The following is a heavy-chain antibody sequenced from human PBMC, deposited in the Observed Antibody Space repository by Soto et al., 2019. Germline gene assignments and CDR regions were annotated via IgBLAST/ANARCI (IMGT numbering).Heavy chain of an antibody. D-gene: IGHD6-13*01. CDR3: ARGEGIAAGEYYYYYYGMDV. CDR1: GYTFTGYY. J-gene: IGHJ6*02. Sequence: ASVKVSCKASGYTFTGYYMHWVRQAPGQGLEWMGWINPNSGGTNYAQKFQGWVTMTRDTSISTAYMELSRLRSDDTAVYYCARGEGIAAGEYYYYYYGMDVWGQGTTVTVSS. CDR2: INPNSGGT. V-gene: IGHV1-2*04.